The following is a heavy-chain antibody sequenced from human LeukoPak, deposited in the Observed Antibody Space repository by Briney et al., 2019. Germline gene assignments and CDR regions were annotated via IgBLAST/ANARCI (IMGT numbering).Heavy chain of an antibody. Sequence: GGSLRLSCAASGFTFSSYAMSWVRQAPGKGLEWVAIVSYDGGNQYYADSVKGRFTVSRDNSKDTLYLQMNSLRPEDTAVYYCARGNVQQRFDSWGQGALVAVSS. J-gene: IGHJ4*02. CDR3: ARGNVQQRFDS. D-gene: IGHD6-13*01. V-gene: IGHV3-30-3*01. CDR2: VSYDGGNQ. CDR1: GFTFSSYA.